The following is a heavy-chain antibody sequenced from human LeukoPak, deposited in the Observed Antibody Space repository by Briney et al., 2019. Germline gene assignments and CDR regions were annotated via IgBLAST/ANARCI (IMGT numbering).Heavy chain of an antibody. Sequence: GGSLRLSCAASGFTFSSYWMSWVRQAPGKGLEWVANIKQDGSEKYYVDSVKGRFTISRDNAKNSLYLQMNSLRAEDTAVYYCARLDDFWSGYWGNYYYFMDVWGKGTTVTVSS. CDR1: GFTFSSYW. J-gene: IGHJ6*03. CDR2: IKQDGSEK. V-gene: IGHV3-7*01. D-gene: IGHD3-3*01. CDR3: ARLDDFWSGYWGNYYYFMDV.